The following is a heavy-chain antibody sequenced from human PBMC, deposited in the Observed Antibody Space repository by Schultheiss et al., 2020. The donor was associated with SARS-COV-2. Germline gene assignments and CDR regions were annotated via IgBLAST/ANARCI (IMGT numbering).Heavy chain of an antibody. CDR3: ARGYDILTGYPGSSEYAFDI. D-gene: IGHD3-9*01. Sequence: ASVKVSCKASGGAFSSYAISWVRQAPGQGLEWMGGINPNSGGTNYAQKFQGWVTMTRDTPISTAYMELSRLRSDDTAVYYCARGYDILTGYPGSSEYAFDIWGQGTMVTVSS. J-gene: IGHJ3*02. CDR2: INPNSGGT. V-gene: IGHV1-2*04. CDR1: GGAFSSYA.